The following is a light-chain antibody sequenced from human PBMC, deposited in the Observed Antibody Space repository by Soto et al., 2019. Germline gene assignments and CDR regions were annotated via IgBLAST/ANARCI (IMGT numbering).Light chain of an antibody. CDR2: DAS. CDR3: QQYHSYSPFT. V-gene: IGKV1-5*01. CDR1: QSISSW. J-gene: IGKJ3*01. Sequence: DIQMTQSPSTLSASVGDRFTVTCRASQSISSWLAWYQQKPGKAPKLLIYDASSLESGVPSRFSGSGSGTEFTLTISSLQPGDFATYYCQQYHSYSPFTFGPGTKVDIK.